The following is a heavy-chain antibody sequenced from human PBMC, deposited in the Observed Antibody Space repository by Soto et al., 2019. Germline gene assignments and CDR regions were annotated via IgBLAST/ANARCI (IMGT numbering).Heavy chain of an antibody. CDR3: ARHVGSGSYYPTLIDY. CDR2: IYYSGST. CDR1: GGSISSSSYY. J-gene: IGHJ4*02. D-gene: IGHD3-10*01. V-gene: IGHV4-39*01. Sequence: SETLSLTCTVSGGSISSSSYYWGWIRQPPGKGLEWIGSIYYSGSTYYNPSLKSRVTISVDTSKNQFSLKLSSVTAADTAVYYCARHVGSGSYYPTLIDYWGQGTLVTVSS.